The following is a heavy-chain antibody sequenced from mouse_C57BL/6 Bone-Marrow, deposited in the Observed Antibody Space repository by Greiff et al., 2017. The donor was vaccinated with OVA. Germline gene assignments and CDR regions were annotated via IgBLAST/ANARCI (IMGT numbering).Heavy chain of an antibody. CDR3: ARRRY. V-gene: IGHV1-55*01. J-gene: IGHJ2*01. CDR1: GYTFNSYW. Sequence: QVQLKQPGAELVKPGASVKMSCKASGYTFNSYWITWVKQRPGQGLEWIGDIYPGSGSTNYNEKCKSKATLTVDTSSSTVYMQLSSLASEDSAVYYCARRRYWGQGTTLTVSS. CDR2: IYPGSGST.